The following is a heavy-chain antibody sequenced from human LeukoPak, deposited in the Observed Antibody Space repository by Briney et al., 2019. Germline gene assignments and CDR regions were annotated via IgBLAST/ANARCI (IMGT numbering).Heavy chain of an antibody. D-gene: IGHD5-18*01. J-gene: IGHJ5*02. V-gene: IGHV1-46*01. CDR3: AREGDVDTATWHWFDP. Sequence: GASVEVSCKASGYTFTSYYMHWVRQAPGQGLEWMGIINPSGGSTSYAQKFQGRVTMTRDTSTSTVYMELSSLRSEDTAVYYCAREGDVDTATWHWFDPWGQGTLVTVSS. CDR2: INPSGGST. CDR1: GYTFTSYY.